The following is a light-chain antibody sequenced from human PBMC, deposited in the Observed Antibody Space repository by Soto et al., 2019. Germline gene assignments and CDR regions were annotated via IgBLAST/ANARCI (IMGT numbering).Light chain of an antibody. CDR2: SNN. Sequence: QSVLTQPPSASGTPGQKVFISCSGSSSNIGGTNYAYWYQQLPGAAPKLLMHSNNLRPSGVPERFSGSKSGTSASLAITGLQAEDEADYYCQAYDYSLTASVFGGGTKLTVL. V-gene: IGLV1-47*02. CDR1: SSNIGGTNY. J-gene: IGLJ3*02. CDR3: QAYDYSLTASV.